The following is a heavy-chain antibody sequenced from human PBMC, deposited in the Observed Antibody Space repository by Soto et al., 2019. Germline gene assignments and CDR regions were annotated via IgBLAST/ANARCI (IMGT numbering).Heavy chain of an antibody. Sequence: PXGSLGLSCAASGFTFSTSSMSGVRQAPGKGLEWVSYISYSSSMIYYAHSVKGRFTISRDNAKNSLYLQMNSLGDEDTAVYYCARDYRSTIFGVVIRNYFGVDVWGQGTTVTVSS. J-gene: IGHJ6*02. V-gene: IGHV3-48*02. D-gene: IGHD3-3*01. CDR2: ISYSSSMI. CDR3: ARDYRSTIFGVVIRNYFGVDV. CDR1: GFTFSTSS.